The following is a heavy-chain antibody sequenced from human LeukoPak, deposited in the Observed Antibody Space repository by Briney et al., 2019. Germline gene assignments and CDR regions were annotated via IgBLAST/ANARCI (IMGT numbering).Heavy chain of an antibody. CDR3: SRDQTPYY. Sequence: GGSLRLSCAASGFTFSTYSMNWVRQAPGKGLEWVSYISSSSSTIYYADSVKGRFTISRDNAKNSLYLQMNSLKTEDTAVYFCSRDQTPYYWGQGTLVTVSS. CDR2: ISSSSSTI. J-gene: IGHJ4*02. V-gene: IGHV3-48*01. CDR1: GFTFSTYS.